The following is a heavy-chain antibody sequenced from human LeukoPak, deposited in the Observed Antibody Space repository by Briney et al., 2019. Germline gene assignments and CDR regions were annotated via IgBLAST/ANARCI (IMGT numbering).Heavy chain of an antibody. CDR3: AKGKNTGSYLSHVDY. D-gene: IGHD3-10*01. CDR2: ISSSASTI. J-gene: IGHJ4*02. CDR1: GFTFSDYY. V-gene: IGHV3-11*01. Sequence: GGSLRLSCAASGFTFSDYYMSWIRQPPGKWLEWVSYISSSASTINYADSVKGRFTISKDNAENSLYLQMNSLRTEDTALYYCAKGKNTGSYLSHVDYWGQGTLVTVSS.